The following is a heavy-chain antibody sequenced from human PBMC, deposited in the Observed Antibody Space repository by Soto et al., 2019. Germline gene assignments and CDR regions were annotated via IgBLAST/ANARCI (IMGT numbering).Heavy chain of an antibody. V-gene: IGHV3-7*01. CDR2: IKEDGSEK. D-gene: IGHD4-4*01. CDR3: TRGHPSIYNY. CDR1: GFTFSNYW. Sequence: GGSLRLSCAASGFTFSNYWMSWVRQAPGKGLEWVANIKEDGSEKYYVDSVKGRFTISRDNAKNSLYLQMSSLRPEDTAVYYCTRGHPSIYNYWGQGTLVTVSS. J-gene: IGHJ4*02.